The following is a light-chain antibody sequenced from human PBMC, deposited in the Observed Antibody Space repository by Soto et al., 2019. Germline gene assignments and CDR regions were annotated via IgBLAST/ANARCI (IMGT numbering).Light chain of an antibody. CDR2: AAS. J-gene: IGKJ1*01. CDR3: QQSYTART. CDR1: KTIANY. Sequence: DIQITNLPSSLLPSLENKAPILSRQSKTIANYCNWYQQKPGQVPKLLIYAASSLQSGAPSRFSGSGSGTDFTLTISSLQPEDVGTYYCQQSYTARTFGQGTKVEIK. V-gene: IGKV1-39*01.